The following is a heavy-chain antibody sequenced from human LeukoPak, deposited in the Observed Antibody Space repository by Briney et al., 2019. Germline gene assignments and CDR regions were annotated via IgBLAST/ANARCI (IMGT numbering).Heavy chain of an antibody. V-gene: IGHV3-53*01. D-gene: IGHD2/OR15-2a*01. J-gene: IGHJ6*04. Sequence: GGSLRLSCAASGFTFSDYYMSWVRQAPGKGLEWVSVIYSGGSAYYADSVKGRFTISRDNSKNTLYLQMNSLRAEDTAVYYCARDRNFLDVWGKGTTVTVSS. CDR3: ARDRNFLDV. CDR2: IYSGGSA. CDR1: GFTFSDYY.